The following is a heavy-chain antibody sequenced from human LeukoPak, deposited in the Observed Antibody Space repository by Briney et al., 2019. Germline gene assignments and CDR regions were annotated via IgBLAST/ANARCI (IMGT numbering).Heavy chain of an antibody. CDR2: ISAYNGNT. CDR3: ARDLYDSSGYYYGY. Sequence: ASVKVSCKASGYTFTSYGISWVRQAPGQGLEWMEWISAYNGNTNYAQKLQGRVTMTTDTSTSTAYMELRSLRSDDTAVYYCARDLYDSSGYYYGYWGQGTLVTVSS. V-gene: IGHV1-18*01. J-gene: IGHJ4*02. D-gene: IGHD3-22*01. CDR1: GYTFTSYG.